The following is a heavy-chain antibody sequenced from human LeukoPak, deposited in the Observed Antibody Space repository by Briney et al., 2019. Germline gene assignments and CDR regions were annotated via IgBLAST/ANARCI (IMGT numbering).Heavy chain of an antibody. V-gene: IGHV3-53*01. D-gene: IGHD2-15*01. CDR1: GFTVSSNY. CDR2: IYSGGST. Sequence: GGSLRLSCAASGFTVSSNYMNWVRQAPGKGLEWVSVIYSGGSTYYADSVKGRFTISRDNSKNTLYLQMNSLRAEDTAVYYCARGGHCSGGRCSGIIGIDSWGQGTLVTVSS. J-gene: IGHJ4*02. CDR3: ARGGHCSGGRCSGIIGIDS.